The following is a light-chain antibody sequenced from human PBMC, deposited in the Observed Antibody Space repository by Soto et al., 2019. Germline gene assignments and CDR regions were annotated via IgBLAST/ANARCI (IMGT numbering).Light chain of an antibody. CDR3: GTWDISLDTVV. CDR1: SSNVGGNY. J-gene: IGLJ2*01. CDR2: DNH. Sequence: QSELTQPPSVSAAPGQKVTISCSGSSSNVGGNYVSWYQVLPQTAPKLLIYDNHKRHSGIPDRFSGSKSGTSATLGITDLQTGDEAEYYCGTWDISLDTVVFGGGTKVTVL. V-gene: IGLV1-51*01.